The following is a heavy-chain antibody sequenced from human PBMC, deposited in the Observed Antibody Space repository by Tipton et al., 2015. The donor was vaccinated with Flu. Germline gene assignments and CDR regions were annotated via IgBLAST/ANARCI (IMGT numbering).Heavy chain of an antibody. CDR2: INHSGST. CDR1: GGSFSGYY. D-gene: IGHD3-10*01. CDR3: VRGLYGSGSYQRRYFDY. Sequence: LRLSCAVYGGSFSGYYWNWIRQPPGKGLEWIGEINHSGSTNYNPSLKSRVTISVDTSKNQFSLKLSSVTAADTAVYYCVRGLYGSGSYQRRYFDYWGQGTLVTVSS. J-gene: IGHJ4*02. V-gene: IGHV4-34*01.